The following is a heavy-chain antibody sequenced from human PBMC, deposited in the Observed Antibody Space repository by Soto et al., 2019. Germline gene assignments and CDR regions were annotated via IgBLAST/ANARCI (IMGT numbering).Heavy chain of an antibody. V-gene: IGHV3-48*02. CDR2: ISSTSSTI. D-gene: IGHD4-17*01. CDR1: GFTFSTYS. J-gene: IGHJ1*01. Sequence: DVNLVESGGGLVQPGGSLRLSCAASGFTFSTYSMNWVRQAPGKGLEWVPYISSTSSTIYYADSVKGRFTISRDNAKNSLYLQMNSLRDEDTAVYYCARVGLPGTTAVMVNQHWGQGTLVTVSS. CDR3: ARVGLPGTTAVMVNQH.